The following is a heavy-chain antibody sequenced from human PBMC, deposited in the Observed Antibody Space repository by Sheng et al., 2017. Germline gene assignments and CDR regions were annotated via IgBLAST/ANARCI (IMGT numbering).Heavy chain of an antibody. J-gene: IGHJ5*02. CDR1: GYSISSGYY. CDR3: ARDLRPDNTQDYGDYVWSEVHGDYGCFDP. Sequence: LVKPSETLSLTCAVSGYSISSGYYWGWIRQPPGKGLEWIGSIYHSGSTYYNPSLKSRVTISVDTSKNQFSLKLSSVTAADTAVYYCARDLRPDNTQDYGDYVWSEVHGDYGCFDPWGQGTLVTVSS. D-gene: IGHD4-17*01. CDR2: IYHSGST. V-gene: IGHV4-38-2*02.